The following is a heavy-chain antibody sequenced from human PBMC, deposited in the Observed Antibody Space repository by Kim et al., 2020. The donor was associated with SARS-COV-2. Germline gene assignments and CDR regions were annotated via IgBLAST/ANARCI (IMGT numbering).Heavy chain of an antibody. D-gene: IGHD3-9*01. Sequence: STYYTPSLRSRVTISVATSKNHFSLKLSSVTAADTAVYYCARTGYYGGIDYWGQGTLVTVSS. V-gene: IGHV4-31*02. CDR3: ARTGYYGGIDY. CDR2: ST. J-gene: IGHJ4*02.